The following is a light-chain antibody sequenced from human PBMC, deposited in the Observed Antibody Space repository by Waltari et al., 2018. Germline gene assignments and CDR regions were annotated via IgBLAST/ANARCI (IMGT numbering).Light chain of an antibody. V-gene: IGKV3-11*01. Sequence: EIVLTQSPATLSLSPGERVTLSCRASQSVNWYLAWYQQRPGQAPRLLIYDTSNRATGIPARFSGSGSETDFTLTISSLEPEDSAVYYCQQRRNWPLTFGGGTKVEIK. CDR2: DTS. CDR1: QSVNWY. CDR3: QQRRNWPLT. J-gene: IGKJ4*01.